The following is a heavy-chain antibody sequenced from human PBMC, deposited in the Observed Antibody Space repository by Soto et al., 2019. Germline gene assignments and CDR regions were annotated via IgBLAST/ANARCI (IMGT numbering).Heavy chain of an antibody. CDR2: IYYSGST. CDR3: ARQVVDGTVTGSGSFDY. Sequence: PSETLSLTCTVSGDSISSYYWSWIRQPPGKGLEWIGYIYYSGSTNYNPSLKSRVTISVDTSKNQFSLKLSSVTAADTAVYYCARQVVDGTVTGSGSFDYWGQGTLVTVSS. D-gene: IGHD3-10*01. CDR1: GDSISSYY. V-gene: IGHV4-59*08. J-gene: IGHJ4*02.